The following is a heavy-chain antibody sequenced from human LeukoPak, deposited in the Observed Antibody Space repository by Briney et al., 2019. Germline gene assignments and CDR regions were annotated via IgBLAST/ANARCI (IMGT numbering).Heavy chain of an antibody. CDR2: INSDGSWT. J-gene: IGHJ4*02. D-gene: IGHD2-2*01. V-gene: IGHV3-74*01. CDR3: VSFYETY. CDR1: R. Sequence: RVQLVRPASGKGLVWVSHINSDGSWTSYADSVKGRFTISKDNAKNTVYLQMNNLRAEDTAVYYCVSFYETYWGRGTLVTVSS.